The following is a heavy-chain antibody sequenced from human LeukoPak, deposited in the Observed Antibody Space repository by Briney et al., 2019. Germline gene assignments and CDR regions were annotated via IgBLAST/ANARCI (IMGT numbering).Heavy chain of an antibody. J-gene: IGHJ4*02. D-gene: IGHD5-12*01. V-gene: IGHV3-64D*09. Sequence: GGSLRLSCPASEFTFSSYAMHWVRQAPGKGLEHVSTISSHGGSTYYADSVKGRFTISRDNSKNTLYLQMNSLRAEDTALYYCVKGGVATTRDFDYWGQGTLVTVSS. CDR3: VKGGVATTRDFDY. CDR1: EFTFSSYA. CDR2: ISSHGGST.